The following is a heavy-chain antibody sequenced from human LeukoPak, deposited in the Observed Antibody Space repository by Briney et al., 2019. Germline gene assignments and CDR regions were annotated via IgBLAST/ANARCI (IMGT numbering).Heavy chain of an antibody. V-gene: IGHV4-30-2*01. CDR2: IYHSGST. D-gene: IGHD3-16*01. CDR3: ATRHGDYVWALRD. CDR1: GGSISSGGYS. Sequence: SETLSLTCAVSGGSISSGGYSWSWIRQPPGKGLEWIGYIYHSGSTYYNPSLKSRVTISVDRSKNQFSLKLSSVTAADTAVYYCATRHGDYVWALRDWGQGTLVTVSS. J-gene: IGHJ4*02.